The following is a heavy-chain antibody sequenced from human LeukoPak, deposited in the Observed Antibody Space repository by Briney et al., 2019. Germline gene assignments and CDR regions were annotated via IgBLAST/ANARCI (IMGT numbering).Heavy chain of an antibody. CDR3: ARVVPVPSEYFRH. CDR1: GTSISSTSYY. Sequence: SETLSLTCSVSGTSISSTSYYGSWVRQVPGKGLEWIGYIYYSGRTYFNPSLRSRVTMSVDTSKSQFSLNLTSVTAADTAVYYCARVVPVPSEYFRHWGQGTLVTVSS. J-gene: IGHJ1*01. V-gene: IGHV4-31*03. CDR2: IYYSGRT.